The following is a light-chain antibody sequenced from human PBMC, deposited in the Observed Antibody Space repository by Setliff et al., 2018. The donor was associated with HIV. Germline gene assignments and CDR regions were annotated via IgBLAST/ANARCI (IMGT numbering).Light chain of an antibody. V-gene: IGLV2-23*01. CDR3: CSNTGSNTYV. J-gene: IGLJ1*01. Sequence: QSALAQPASVSGSPGQSITISCTGTSSDIGRYNLVSWYQQYPGKAPKLMIYQATKRPSGVSNRFSGSKSGNTASLTISGLHAEDEADYYCCSNTGSNTYVFGSGTKVTV. CDR2: QAT. CDR1: SSDIGRYNL.